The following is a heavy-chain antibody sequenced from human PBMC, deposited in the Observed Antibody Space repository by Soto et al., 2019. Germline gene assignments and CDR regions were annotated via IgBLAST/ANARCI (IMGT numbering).Heavy chain of an antibody. CDR1: GFTFSSHA. Sequence: GGSLRLSCTASGFTFSSHAMGWLRQAPGTEPEWVAFVDGSGAGTSYADSVKGRFTISRDNSKNTLYLQMNSLRAEDTAVYYCANHYDYVWGSYRYTFDAFDIWGQGTMVTVSS. CDR3: ANHYDYVWGSYRYTFDAFDI. V-gene: IGHV3-23*01. J-gene: IGHJ3*02. D-gene: IGHD3-16*02. CDR2: VDGSGAGT.